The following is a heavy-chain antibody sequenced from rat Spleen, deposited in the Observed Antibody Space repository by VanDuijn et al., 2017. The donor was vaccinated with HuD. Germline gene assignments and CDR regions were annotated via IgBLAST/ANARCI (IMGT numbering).Heavy chain of an antibody. CDR1: GYSITSSYR. CDR2: INSAGNT. J-gene: IGHJ2*01. Sequence: EVQLQESGPGLVKPSQSLSLTCSVTGYSITSSYRWNWSRKFPGNKLEGLGYINSAGNTNYSPSLKIRISIIRDTSKNQFFLQVNSLTPEDTATYYCARVTWDDFDYWGQGVMVTVSS. CDR3: ARVTWDDFDY. V-gene: IGHV3-3*01.